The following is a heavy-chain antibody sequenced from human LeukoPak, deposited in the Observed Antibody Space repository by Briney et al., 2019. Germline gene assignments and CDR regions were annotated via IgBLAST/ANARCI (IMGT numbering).Heavy chain of an antibody. CDR1: GGSISSYY. V-gene: IGHV4-59*01. Sequence: SETLSLTCTVSGGSISSYYWSWIRQPPEKGREWVGYIYSSGSTKYNPSLKSRVTISVDTSKNQFSLKLSSVTAADTAVYYCARSAGGASFYYWGQGTLVTVSS. J-gene: IGHJ4*02. D-gene: IGHD1-26*01. CDR3: ARSAGGASFYY. CDR2: IYSSGST.